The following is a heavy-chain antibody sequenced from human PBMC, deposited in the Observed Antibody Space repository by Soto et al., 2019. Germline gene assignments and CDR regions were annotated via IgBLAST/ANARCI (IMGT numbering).Heavy chain of an antibody. D-gene: IGHD1-26*01. J-gene: IGHJ5*02. CDR1: CGSISSGGYY. CDR3: ARGLLQNWFDP. V-gene: IGHV4-31*03. Sequence: PSETLSLTCTVSCGSISSGGYYWSWIRQHPGKGLEWIGYIYYSGSTYYNPSLKSRVTISVDTSKNQFSLKLSSVTAADTAVYYCARGLLQNWFDPWGQGTLVTVSS. CDR2: IYYSGST.